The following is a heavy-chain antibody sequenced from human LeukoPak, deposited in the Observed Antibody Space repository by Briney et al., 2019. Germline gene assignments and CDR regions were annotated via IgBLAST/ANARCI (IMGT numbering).Heavy chain of an antibody. J-gene: IGHJ4*02. Sequence: PGGSLRPSCAASGFTFSSYAMSWVRQAPGKGLEWVSAISGSGGSTYYADSVKGRFTISRDNSKNTLYLQMNSLRAEDTAVYYCARRDYDFWSGYYMYYWGQGTLVTVSS. D-gene: IGHD3-3*01. CDR2: ISGSGGST. V-gene: IGHV3-23*01. CDR1: GFTFSSYA. CDR3: ARRDYDFWSGYYMYY.